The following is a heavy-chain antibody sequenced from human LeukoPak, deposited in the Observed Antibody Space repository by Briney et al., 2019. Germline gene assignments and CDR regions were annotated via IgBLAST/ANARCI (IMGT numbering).Heavy chain of an antibody. J-gene: IGHJ5*02. CDR2: INPNSGGT. CDR1: GYTFTSYY. D-gene: IGHD3-22*01. CDR3: ARAVARITMIVVVIGGFDP. Sequence: ASVKVSCKASGYTFTSYYMHWVRQAPGQGLEWMGWINPNSGGTNYAQKFQGRVTMTRDTSISTAYMELSRLRSDDTAVYYCARAVARITMIVVVIGGFDPWDQGTLVTVSS. V-gene: IGHV1-2*02.